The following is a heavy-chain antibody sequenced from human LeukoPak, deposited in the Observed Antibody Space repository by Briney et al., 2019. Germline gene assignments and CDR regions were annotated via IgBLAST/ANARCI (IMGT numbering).Heavy chain of an antibody. J-gene: IGHJ5*02. CDR3: ASLGYSSSWYVFGFDP. Sequence: PGGSLRLSCAASGFTFSSYWMHWVRQAPGKGLVWVSRINSDGSSTSYADSVKGRFTISRDNAKNSLYLQMNSLRAEDTAVYYCASLGYSSSWYVFGFDPWGQGTLVTVSS. D-gene: IGHD6-13*01. CDR2: INSDGSST. CDR1: GFTFSSYW. V-gene: IGHV3-74*01.